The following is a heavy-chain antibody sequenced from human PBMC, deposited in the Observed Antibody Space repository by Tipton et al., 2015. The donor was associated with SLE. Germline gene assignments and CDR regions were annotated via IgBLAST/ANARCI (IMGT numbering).Heavy chain of an antibody. CDR2: ISSSSSYI. Sequence: GSLRLSCAASGFTFSSYSMNWVRQAPGKGLEWVSSISSSSSYIYYADSVKGRFTISRDNAKNSLYLQMNSLRAEDTAVYYCARRKLEGDYGDYGSFDYWGQGTLVTVSS. D-gene: IGHD4-17*01. CDR1: GFTFSSYS. J-gene: IGHJ4*02. V-gene: IGHV3-21*01. CDR3: ARRKLEGDYGDYGSFDY.